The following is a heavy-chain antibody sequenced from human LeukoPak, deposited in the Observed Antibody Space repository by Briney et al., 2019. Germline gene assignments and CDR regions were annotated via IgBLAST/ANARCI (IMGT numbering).Heavy chain of an antibody. J-gene: IGHJ4*02. V-gene: IGHV4-59*08. CDR1: GGSISSYY. Sequence: SETLSLTCTVSGGSISSYYWSWIRQPPGKGLEWIGYIYYSGSTNYNPSLKSRVTISVDTSKNQFSLKLTSVTAADTAVYYCARQTYSGGWYDYWGQGTLVTVSS. D-gene: IGHD6-19*01. CDR2: IYYSGST. CDR3: ARQTYSGGWYDY.